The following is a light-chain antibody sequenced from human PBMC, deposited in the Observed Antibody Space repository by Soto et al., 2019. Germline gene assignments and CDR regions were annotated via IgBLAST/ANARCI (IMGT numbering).Light chain of an antibody. CDR1: QSISGN. J-gene: IGKJ3*01. Sequence: EIVMTQSPATLSVSPGERATLSCRASQSISGNLAWYQQKAGQAPRLLIYGASTRATGIPARFSGSGSGTEFTLTISSLQSEDFASYFCQQSYNIPFTFGPGTRVDI. V-gene: IGKV3-15*01. CDR3: QQSYNIPFT. CDR2: GAS.